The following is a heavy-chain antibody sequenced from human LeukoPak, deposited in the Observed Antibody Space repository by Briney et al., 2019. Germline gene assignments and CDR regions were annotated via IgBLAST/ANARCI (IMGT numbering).Heavy chain of an antibody. Sequence: GRSLRLSCAASGLNFSNFDMFWVRQDPGKGLEWVALISYDGSERYYADSVKGRFTVSRDNSKNSLDLQMNSLRAEDTAEYYCAKGMTAGGRLYYFDYWGQGALVTVSS. CDR1: GLNFSNFD. CDR2: ISYDGSER. V-gene: IGHV3-30*18. J-gene: IGHJ4*02. D-gene: IGHD2-21*02. CDR3: AKGMTAGGRLYYFDY.